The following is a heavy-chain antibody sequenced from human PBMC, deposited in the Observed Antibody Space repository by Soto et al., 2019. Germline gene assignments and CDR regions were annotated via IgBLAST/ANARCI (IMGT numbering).Heavy chain of an antibody. V-gene: IGHV3-30*18. CDR1: GFTFSIYG. D-gene: IGHD3-3*01. Sequence: QVQLVESGGGVVQPGRSLRLSCAASGFTFSIYGMHRVRQAPGKGLEWVAVISYDGSNKYYADSVKGRFTISRDNSKNTLYLQMNSLRGEDTAVYYCAKETVEYYFDYWGQGTLVTVSS. CDR3: AKETVEYYFDY. CDR2: ISYDGSNK. J-gene: IGHJ4*02.